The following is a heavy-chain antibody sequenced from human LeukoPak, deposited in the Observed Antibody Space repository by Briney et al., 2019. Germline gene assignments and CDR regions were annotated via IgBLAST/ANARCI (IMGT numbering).Heavy chain of an antibody. J-gene: IGHJ4*02. Sequence: KPSETLSLTCTVSGGSISSSSYYWGWIRQPPGKGLEWIGSIYYSGSTYYNPSLKSRVTISVDTSKNQFSLKLSSVTAADTAVYYCARPSIAARYYFDYWGQGTLVTVSS. CDR2: IYYSGST. V-gene: IGHV4-39*01. CDR3: ARPSIAARYYFDY. D-gene: IGHD6-6*01. CDR1: GGSISSSSYY.